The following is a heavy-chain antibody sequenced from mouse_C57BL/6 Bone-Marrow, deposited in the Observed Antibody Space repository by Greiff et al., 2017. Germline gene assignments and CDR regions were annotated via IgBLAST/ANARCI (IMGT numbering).Heavy chain of an antibody. CDR2: IRNDGSN. CDR1: GYSITSGYY. V-gene: IGHV3-6*01. CDR3: ARGYGSPYFDV. D-gene: IGHD1-1*01. J-gene: IGHJ1*03. Sequence: EESGPGLVKPSQSLCLTCSVTGYSITSGYYWNWIRQFPGNKLEWMGYIRNDGSNNYNPSLKNRISITRDTSTNQFFLKLNAVTTEDTATYYCARGYGSPYFDVWGTGTTVTVSS.